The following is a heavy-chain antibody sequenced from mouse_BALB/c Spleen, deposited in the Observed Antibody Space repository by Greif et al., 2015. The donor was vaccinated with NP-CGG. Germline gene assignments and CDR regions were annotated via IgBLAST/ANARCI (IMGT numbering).Heavy chain of an antibody. CDR2: INPSTGYT. D-gene: IGHD4-1*01. CDR3: ARKGLTGAFDY. CDR1: GYTFTSYW. J-gene: IGHJ2*01. V-gene: IGHV1-7*01. Sequence: QVQLKESGAELAKPGASVKMSCKASGYTFTSYWMHWVKQRPGQGLEWIGYINPSTGYTEYNQKFKDKATLTADKSSSTAYMQLGSLTSEDSAVYYCARKGLTGAFDYWGQGTTLTVSS.